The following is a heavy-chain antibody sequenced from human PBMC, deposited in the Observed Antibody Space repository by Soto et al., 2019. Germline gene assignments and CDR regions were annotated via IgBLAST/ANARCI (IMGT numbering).Heavy chain of an antibody. CDR1: GFTFSSYA. CDR3: AKMGGGYSSGWYPELDY. CDR2: ISGSGGST. D-gene: IGHD6-19*01. V-gene: IGHV3-23*01. J-gene: IGHJ4*02. Sequence: GESLKISCAASGFTFSSYAMSWVRQAPGKGLEWVSAISGSGGSTYYADSVKGRFTISRDNSKNTLYLQMNSLRAEDTAVYYCAKMGGGYSSGWYPELDYWGQGTLVTVSS.